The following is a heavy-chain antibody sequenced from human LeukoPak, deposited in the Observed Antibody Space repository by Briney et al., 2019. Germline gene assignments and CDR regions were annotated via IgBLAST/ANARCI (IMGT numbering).Heavy chain of an antibody. Sequence: ASVKVSCKASGGTFSSYAISWVRQAPGQGLEWMGGIIPIFGTANYEQKFQGRVTITTDESTSTAYMELSSLRSEDTAVYYCASGGYYDSSGHLFDYWGQGTLVTVSS. V-gene: IGHV1-69*05. J-gene: IGHJ4*02. D-gene: IGHD3-22*01. CDR1: GGTFSSYA. CDR3: ASGGYYDSSGHLFDY. CDR2: IIPIFGTA.